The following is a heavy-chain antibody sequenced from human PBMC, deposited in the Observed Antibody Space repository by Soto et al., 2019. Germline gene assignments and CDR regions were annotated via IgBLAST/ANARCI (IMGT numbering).Heavy chain of an antibody. CDR3: ARDIYSYVSVGTPDI. J-gene: IGHJ3*02. CDR1: GFSFSSQA. V-gene: IGHV3-30-3*01. D-gene: IGHD5-18*01. Sequence: QEQLMESGGGVVKPGRSLRLSCVASGFSFSSQAMHWVRQAPGKGLEWVAAISNDGNRQLYADSVKDRFTIPRDNSRNTLELPMNKLRTEDTGVYFCARDIYSYVSVGTPDIWGQGTMVTVSS. CDR2: ISNDGNRQ.